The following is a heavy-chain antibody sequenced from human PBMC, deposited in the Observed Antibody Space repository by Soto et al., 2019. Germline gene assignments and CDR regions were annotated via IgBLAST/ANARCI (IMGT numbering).Heavy chain of an antibody. CDR1: GFSFSRYW. Sequence: ETLRLSCAASGFSFSRYWMDWVRQAPGKGLEWVANIKQYGTEKNYVDSVKGRFTISRDNARNSLYLQMESLRAEDTAVYFCARGDTPMITGMDSFDIWGQGTMVTVSS. D-gene: IGHD5-18*01. CDR3: ARGDTPMITGMDSFDI. J-gene: IGHJ3*02. V-gene: IGHV3-7*01. CDR2: IKQYGTEK.